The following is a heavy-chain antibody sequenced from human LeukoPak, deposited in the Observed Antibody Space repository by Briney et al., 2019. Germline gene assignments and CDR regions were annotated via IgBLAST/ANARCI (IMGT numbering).Heavy chain of an antibody. CDR1: GFTVSSNY. J-gene: IGHJ3*02. V-gene: IGHV3-53*01. Sequence: GGSRRLSCAASGFTVSSNYMSWVRQAPGKGLEWVSVINSGGSTYYADSVKGRFTISRDNSKNTLYLQMNTLRAEDTAVYYCARGSAGAFDIWGQGTMVTVSS. CDR3: ARGSAGAFDI. CDR2: INSGGST.